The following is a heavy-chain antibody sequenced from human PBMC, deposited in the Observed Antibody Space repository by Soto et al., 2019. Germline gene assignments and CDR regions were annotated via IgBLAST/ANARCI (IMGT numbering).Heavy chain of an antibody. V-gene: IGHV4-34*01. Sequence: ETLSLTCAVYGGSFSGYYWSWIRQPPGKGLEWIGEINHSGSTNYNPSLKSRVTISVDTSKNQFSLKLSSVTAADTAVYYCASVYGDYLAGAYYYYYYMDVWGKGTMVTVSS. CDR1: GGSFSGYY. J-gene: IGHJ6*03. CDR2: INHSGST. D-gene: IGHD4-17*01. CDR3: ASVYGDYLAGAYYYYYYMDV.